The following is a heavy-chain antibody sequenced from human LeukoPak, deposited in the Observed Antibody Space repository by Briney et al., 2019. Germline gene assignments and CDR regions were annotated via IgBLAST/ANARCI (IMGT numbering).Heavy chain of an antibody. Sequence: SSETLSLTCAVYGGSFSGCYWSWIRQPPGKGLEWIGEINHSGSTNYNPSLKSRVTISVDTSKNQFSLKLSSVTAAGTAVYYCARQSGIAAAGDAFDIWGQGTMVTVSS. CDR2: INHSGST. CDR3: ARQSGIAAAGDAFDI. CDR1: GGSFSGCY. V-gene: IGHV4-34*01. J-gene: IGHJ3*02. D-gene: IGHD6-13*01.